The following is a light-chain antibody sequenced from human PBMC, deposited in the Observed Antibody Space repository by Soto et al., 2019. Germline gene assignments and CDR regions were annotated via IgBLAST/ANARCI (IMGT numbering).Light chain of an antibody. V-gene: IGKV3D-15*01. CDR3: HHYNSFPPYT. CDR1: QTISSD. CDR2: GAS. Sequence: EIVMTQSPATLSVSPGERATLSCRASQTISSDLAWYQHKPGQTPKLVIFGASNRAAGIPARFSGSGSGTEFTLPISSLQSEDFAVYYCHHYNSFPPYTFGQGTKLEIK. J-gene: IGKJ2*01.